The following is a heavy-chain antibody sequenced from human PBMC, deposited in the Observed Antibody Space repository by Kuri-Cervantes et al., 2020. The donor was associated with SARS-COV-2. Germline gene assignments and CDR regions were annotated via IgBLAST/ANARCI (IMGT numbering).Heavy chain of an antibody. CDR1: GFTFSSYS. V-gene: IGHV3-48*01. D-gene: IGHD6-13*01. CDR3: ARDPYSSSWYRYYYGMDV. CDR2: ISSSSSTI. Sequence: GESLKISCAASGFTFSSYSMNWVRQAPGKGLEWVSYISSSSSTIYYADSVKGRFTISRDNAKNSLYLQTNSLRAEDTAVYYCARDPYSSSWYRYYYGMDVWGQGTTVTVSS. J-gene: IGHJ6*02.